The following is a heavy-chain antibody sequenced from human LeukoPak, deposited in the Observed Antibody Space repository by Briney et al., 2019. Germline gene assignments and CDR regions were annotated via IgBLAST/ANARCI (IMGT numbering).Heavy chain of an antibody. CDR2: IYSSRST. CDR1: GGSISSYY. V-gene: IGHV4-4*07. CDR3: ARVPTPYYYYYYMDV. Sequence: SETLSLTCTVSGGSISSYYWSWIRQPAGKGLEWIGRIYSSRSTDYNPSLKSRVAISVDTSKNQFSLKLSSVTAADTAVYYCARVPTPYYYYYYMDVWGKGTTVTVPS. D-gene: IGHD2-2*01. J-gene: IGHJ6*03.